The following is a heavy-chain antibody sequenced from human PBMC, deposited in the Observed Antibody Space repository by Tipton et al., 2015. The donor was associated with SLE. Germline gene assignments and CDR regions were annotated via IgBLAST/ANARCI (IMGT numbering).Heavy chain of an antibody. CDR3: ASGAPAAGYFDF. V-gene: IGHV3-20*04. J-gene: IGHJ4*02. Sequence: SLRLSCVASGFTFDDYGMTWVRQAAGKGLEWVASVNWNGDYRTYADSVKGRFTISRDNAKNSLYLQMNSLRDEDTAFYYCASGAPAAGYFDFWGRGTLVSVSS. CDR1: GFTFDDYG. CDR2: VNWNGDYR. D-gene: IGHD6-13*01.